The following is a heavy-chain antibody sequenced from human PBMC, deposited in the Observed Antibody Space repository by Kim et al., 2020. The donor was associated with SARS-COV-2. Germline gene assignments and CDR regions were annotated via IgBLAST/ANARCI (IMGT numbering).Heavy chain of an antibody. CDR1: GFTFSDSG. J-gene: IGHJ4*02. V-gene: IGHV3-73*01. Sequence: GGSLRLSCAVSGFTFSDSGIHWVRPASGRGLEWVGHIRNKANNYATRYAASVKGRFTISRDDSKNTAFLQMNSLKTEDTAVYYCVRQGGDYWGQGTLVTV. CDR3: VRQGGDY. CDR2: IRNKANNYAT.